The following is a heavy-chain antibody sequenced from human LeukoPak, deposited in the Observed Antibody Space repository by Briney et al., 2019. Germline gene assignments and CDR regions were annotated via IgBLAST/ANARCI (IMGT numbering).Heavy chain of an antibody. CDR1: GYTFTAYY. J-gene: IGHJ5*02. CDR2: INPNSGGT. D-gene: IGHD2-15*01. V-gene: IGHV1-2*02. CDR3: ASLYCSGGSCYP. Sequence: ASVKVSCKASGYTFTAYYIHWVRQAPGQGLEWMGWINPNSGGTNYAQKFQGRVTMTRDTSISTAYMELSRLRSDDTAVYYCASLYCSGGSCYPWGQGTLVTVSS.